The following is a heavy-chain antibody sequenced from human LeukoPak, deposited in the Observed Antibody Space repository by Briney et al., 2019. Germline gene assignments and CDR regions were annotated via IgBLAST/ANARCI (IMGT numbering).Heavy chain of an antibody. CDR1: GYTFTGYY. D-gene: IGHD3-22*01. Sequence: ASVKVSCKAFGYTFTGYYMHWVRQAPGQGLEWMGWISAYNGNTNYAQRLQGRVTMTTDTSTSTAYMELRSLRSDDTAVYYCARGFYDSSGYPTPSDYWGQGTLVTVSS. CDR2: ISAYNGNT. V-gene: IGHV1-18*04. J-gene: IGHJ4*02. CDR3: ARGFYDSSGYPTPSDY.